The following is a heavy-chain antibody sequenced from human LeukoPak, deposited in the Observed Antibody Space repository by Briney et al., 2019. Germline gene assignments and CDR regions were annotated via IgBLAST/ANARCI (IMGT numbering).Heavy chain of an antibody. J-gene: IGHJ4*02. CDR1: GGSISSYY. Sequence: PSETLSLTCTVSGGSISSYYWSWIRQPPGKGLEWIGYIYYSGSTYYNPSLRSRITISVDTSKNQFSLKLSSVTAADTAVYYCAGDDNGYGRNHYWGQGTLVTVSS. V-gene: IGHV4-59*12. D-gene: IGHD5-12*01. CDR3: AGDDNGYGRNHY. CDR2: IYYSGST.